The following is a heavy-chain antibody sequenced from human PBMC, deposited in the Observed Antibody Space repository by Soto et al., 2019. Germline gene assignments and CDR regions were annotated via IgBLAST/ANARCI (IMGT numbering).Heavy chain of an antibody. CDR2: IYYSGST. V-gene: IGHV4-30-4*01. D-gene: IGHD3-9*01. J-gene: IGHJ4*02. CDR3: ARVRYFDWLLDY. Sequence: PSETLSLTCTVSGGSISSGDYYWSWIRQPPGKGLEWIGYIYYSGSTYYNPSLKSRVTISVDTSKNQFSLKLSSVTAADTAVYYCARVRYFDWLLDYWGQGTLVTVSS. CDR1: GGSISSGDYY.